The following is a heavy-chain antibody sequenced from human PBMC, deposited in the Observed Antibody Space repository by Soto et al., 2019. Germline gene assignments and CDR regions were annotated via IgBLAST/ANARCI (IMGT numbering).Heavy chain of an antibody. CDR3: VRGGILEANRPYYYYGLDV. V-gene: IGHV1-18*01. D-gene: IGHD1-1*01. CDR2: VSPYNGNT. Sequence: ASVNVSCKAFGYTFTTYGLSWVRQAPGQGLEWMGWVSPYNGNTYYAPRLQGRVTMTTDTSTTTAYMSLRSLRSDDTAIYYCVRGGILEANRPYYYYGLDVWGQGTPVTVS. J-gene: IGHJ6*02. CDR1: GYTFTTYG.